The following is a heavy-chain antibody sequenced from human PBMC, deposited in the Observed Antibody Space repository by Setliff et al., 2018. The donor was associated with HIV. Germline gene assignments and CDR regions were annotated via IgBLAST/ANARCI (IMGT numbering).Heavy chain of an antibody. CDR1: GGSFSGYY. V-gene: IGHV4-34*01. D-gene: IGHD3-3*01. Sequence: PSETLSLTCAVYGGSFSGYYWSWIRQTPGKGLERIGEIDHSGGTKYNPSLKSRVTISVDTSKNQFSLKLSSVTAADTAVYYCARGVTIFGVVTRHNYYMDVWGKGTTVTVSS. J-gene: IGHJ6*03. CDR2: IDHSGGT. CDR3: ARGVTIFGVVTRHNYYMDV.